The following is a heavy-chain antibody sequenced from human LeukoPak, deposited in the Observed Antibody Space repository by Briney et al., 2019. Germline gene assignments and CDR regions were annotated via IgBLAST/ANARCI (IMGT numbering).Heavy chain of an antibody. CDR1: GYTFTGYY. V-gene: IGHV1-2*02. J-gene: IGHJ4*02. Sequence: GASVKVSCKASGYTFTGYYMHWVRQAPGQGLEWMGWINPNSGGTNYAQKFQGRVTMTRDTSISTAYMELSRLRSDDTAVYYCARDLSYYYGSGSYYLFDYWGQGTLVTVSS. CDR3: ARDLSYYYGSGSYYLFDY. CDR2: INPNSGGT. D-gene: IGHD3-10*01.